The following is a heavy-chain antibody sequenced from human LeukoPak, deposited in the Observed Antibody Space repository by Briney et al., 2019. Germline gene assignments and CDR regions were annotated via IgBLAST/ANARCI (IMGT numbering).Heavy chain of an antibody. CDR2: INHSGST. Sequence: SETLSLTCAVYGETFIHNFWTWIRQPPGKGLEWIGQINHSGSTYYNPSLKSRVTILVDTSKNQFSLKLTSVTAAATAVYYCARAMPYFYGSIAVPGTIDYWGQGILVTVSS. D-gene: IGHD6-19*01. J-gene: IGHJ4*02. V-gene: IGHV4-34*01. CDR1: GETFIHNF. CDR3: ARAMPYFYGSIAVPGTIDY.